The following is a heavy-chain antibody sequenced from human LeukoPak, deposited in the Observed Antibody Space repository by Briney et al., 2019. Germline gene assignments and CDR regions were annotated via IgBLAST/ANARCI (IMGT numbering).Heavy chain of an antibody. Sequence: PQTLSLTCTVSGGSISSGDYYWSWIRQPPGKGLEWIGYIYYSGSTYYNPSLKSRVTISVDTSKNQFSLKLSSVTAADTAVYYCARDSRTPRTGDYYFDYWGQGTLVTVSS. D-gene: IGHD7-27*01. V-gene: IGHV4-30-4*08. CDR1: GGSISSGDYY. CDR2: IYYSGST. J-gene: IGHJ4*02. CDR3: ARDSRTPRTGDYYFDY.